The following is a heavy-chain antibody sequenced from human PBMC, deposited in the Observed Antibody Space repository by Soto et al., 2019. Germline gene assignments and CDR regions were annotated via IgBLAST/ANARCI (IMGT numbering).Heavy chain of an antibody. J-gene: IGHJ6*02. Sequence: EVQLVEPGGGLVKPGGSLRLSCAASGFTFSSYSMNWVRQAPGKGLEWVSSISSGSSYIYYADSVKGRFTISRDNAKNSLYLQMNSLRAEDTAVYYCARSSGGSGKLWNYYGMDVWGQGTTVTVSS. D-gene: IGHD3-10*01. CDR1: GFTFSSYS. V-gene: IGHV3-21*06. CDR2: ISSGSSYI. CDR3: ARSSGGSGKLWNYYGMDV.